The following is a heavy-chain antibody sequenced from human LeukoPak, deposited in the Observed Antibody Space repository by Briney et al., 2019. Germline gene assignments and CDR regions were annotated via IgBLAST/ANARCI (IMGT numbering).Heavy chain of an antibody. V-gene: IGHV4-39*07. CDR1: GGSISSSSYY. Sequence: PSETLSLNCTVSGGSISSSSYYWGWIRQPPGKGLEWIGSIYYSGSTYYHPSLKSRVTISVDTSKNQFSLKLSSVTAADTAVYYCAGVRFWSGYYRGLSVWFDPWGQGTLVTVSS. J-gene: IGHJ5*02. CDR3: AGVRFWSGYYRGLSVWFDP. CDR2: IYYSGST. D-gene: IGHD3-3*01.